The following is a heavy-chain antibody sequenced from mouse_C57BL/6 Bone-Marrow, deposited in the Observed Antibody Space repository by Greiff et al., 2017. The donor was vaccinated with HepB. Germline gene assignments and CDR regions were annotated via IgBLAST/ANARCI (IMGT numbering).Heavy chain of an antibody. V-gene: IGHV1-54*01. CDR3: ARCITTVVAGDY. CDR1: GYAFTNYL. D-gene: IGHD1-1*01. CDR2: INPGSGGT. J-gene: IGHJ2*01. Sequence: QVHVKQSGAELVRPGTSVKVSCKASGYAFTNYLIEWVKQRPGQGLEWIGVINPGSGGTNYNEKFKGKATLTADKSSSTAYMQLSSLTSEDSAVYFCARCITTVVAGDYWGQGTTLTVSS.